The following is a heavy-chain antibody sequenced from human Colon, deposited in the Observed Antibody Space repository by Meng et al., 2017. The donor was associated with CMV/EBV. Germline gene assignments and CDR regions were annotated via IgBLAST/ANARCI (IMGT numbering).Heavy chain of an antibody. Sequence: CTVSGGSISSSSYYWGWIRQPPGKGLEWIGSIYYSGSTYYNPSLKSRVTISVDTSKNQFSLKLSSVTAADTAVYYCARASNISSFDPWGQGTLVTVSS. CDR1: GGSISSSSYY. CDR3: ARASNISSFDP. CDR2: IYYSGST. V-gene: IGHV4-39*07. D-gene: IGHD3-3*02. J-gene: IGHJ5*02.